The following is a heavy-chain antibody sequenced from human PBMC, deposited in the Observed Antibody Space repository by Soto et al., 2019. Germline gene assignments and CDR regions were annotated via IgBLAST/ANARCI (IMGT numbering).Heavy chain of an antibody. D-gene: IGHD3-3*01. V-gene: IGHV4-39*01. Sequence: SETLSLTCTVSGGSISSSSYYWGWIRQPPGKGLEWIGSIYYSGSTYYNPSLKSRVTISVDTSKNQFSLKLSSVTAADTAVYYCARRNALGGRYYFDYWGQGTLVTVSS. CDR1: GGSISSSSYY. CDR2: IYYSGST. CDR3: ARRNALGGRYYFDY. J-gene: IGHJ4*02.